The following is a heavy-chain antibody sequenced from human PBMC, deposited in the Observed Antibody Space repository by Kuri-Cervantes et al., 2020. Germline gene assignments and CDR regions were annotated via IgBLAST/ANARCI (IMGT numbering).Heavy chain of an antibody. J-gene: IGHJ4*02. D-gene: IGHD6-13*01. CDR3: ARESDALAAAGTLDF. V-gene: IGHV3-23*01. CDR1: GFTFSSYA. Sequence: GESLKISCAASGFTFSSYAMSWVRQAPGKGPEWVSDISGTTGTKYYADSVKGRFTISRDNSKNTLYLHMDSLRAEDTAIYYCARESDALAAAGTLDFWGRGTLVTVSS. CDR2: ISGTTGTK.